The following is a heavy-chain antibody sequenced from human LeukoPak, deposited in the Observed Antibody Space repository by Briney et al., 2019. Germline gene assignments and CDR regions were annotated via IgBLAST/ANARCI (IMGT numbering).Heavy chain of an antibody. CDR2: IWSDGSNK. V-gene: IGHV3-33*01. J-gene: IGHJ4*02. CDR1: GFTLCSYG. D-gene: IGHD2-15*01. Sequence: PGRSLRLSCAASGFTLCSYGMHWVRQAPGKGLEWVAVIWSDGSNKYYAESVKGRFTIPRDNSKNTLYLQMNSLRAEDTAVYYCARDFLVGYCSGGSCSPFDYWGQGTLVTVSS. CDR3: ARDFLVGYCSGGSCSPFDY.